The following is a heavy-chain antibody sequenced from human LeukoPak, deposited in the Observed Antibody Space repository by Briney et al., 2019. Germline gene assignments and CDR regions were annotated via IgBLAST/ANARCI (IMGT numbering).Heavy chain of an antibody. CDR1: GFTVSGYY. CDR2: LSSRGSAI. J-gene: IGHJ4*02. Sequence: GGSLRLAYAAAGFTVSGYYMSWVRHARGVGVEWVSSLSSRGSAIHYADSVKGRFTISRDNAKNPMYLQMNSLRAEDTAVYYCATPNLGWGQGTLVTVSS. V-gene: IGHV3-11*04. D-gene: IGHD1-14*01. CDR3: ATPNLG.